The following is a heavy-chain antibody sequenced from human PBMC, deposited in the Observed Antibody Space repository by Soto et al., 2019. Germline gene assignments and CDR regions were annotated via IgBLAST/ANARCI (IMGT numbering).Heavy chain of an antibody. Sequence: PGGSLRLSCASSGFTFSSYGMHWVRQAPGKGLEWVAVISYDGSNKYYADSVKGRFTISRDNSKNTLYLQMSSLKPEDTAVYYCAKYTELQAYYYYYGMDVWGHGTAVTVSS. D-gene: IGHD1-7*01. CDR3: AKYTELQAYYYYYGMDV. CDR2: ISYDGSNK. CDR1: GFTFSSYG. J-gene: IGHJ6*02. V-gene: IGHV3-30*18.